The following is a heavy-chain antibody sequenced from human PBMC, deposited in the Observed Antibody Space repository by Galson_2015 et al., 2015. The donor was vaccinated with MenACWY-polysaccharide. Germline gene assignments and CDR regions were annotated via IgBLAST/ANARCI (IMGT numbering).Heavy chain of an antibody. Sequence: PALVNPTQTLTLPCTFSGFSLSISRMSVSWIRQPPGKALEWLALIGWDDDKYYSTSLKTRLTISKDTSKNQVVLTMTNMDPVDTATYYCARSWGEPPGDFDYWGQGTLVTVSS. V-gene: IGHV2-70*01. CDR1: GFSLSISRMS. D-gene: IGHD3-16*01. CDR3: ARSWGEPPGDFDY. CDR2: IGWDDDK. J-gene: IGHJ4*02.